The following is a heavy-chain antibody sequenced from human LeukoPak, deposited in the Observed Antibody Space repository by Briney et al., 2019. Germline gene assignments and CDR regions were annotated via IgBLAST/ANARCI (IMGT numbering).Heavy chain of an antibody. CDR2: IYSGGST. CDR3: ASGSGSYRTPYDYMDV. J-gene: IGHJ6*03. Sequence: GGSLSPSCVASGFTVSSNYMSWVRQAPGKGLEWVSVIYSGGSTYYADSVTGRLTISRDNSKNTLYLQMNSLRAEDTAVYYCASGSGSYRTPYDYMDVWGTG. CDR1: GFTVSSNY. D-gene: IGHD3-10*01. V-gene: IGHV3-53*01.